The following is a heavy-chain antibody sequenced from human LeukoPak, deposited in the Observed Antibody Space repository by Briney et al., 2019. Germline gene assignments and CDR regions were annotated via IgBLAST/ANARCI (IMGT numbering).Heavy chain of an antibody. CDR1: GGSISSSRYY. J-gene: IGHJ5*02. Sequence: SETLSLTCTVSGGSISSSRYYWGWIRQPPGKGLEWIGSIHYSGSTYYNPSLKSRVTVSVDTSENQFSLKLSSVTAADTAVYYCARRLYGDENWFDPWGQGTLVTVSS. D-gene: IGHD4-17*01. CDR3: ARRLYGDENWFDP. V-gene: IGHV4-39*01. CDR2: IHYSGST.